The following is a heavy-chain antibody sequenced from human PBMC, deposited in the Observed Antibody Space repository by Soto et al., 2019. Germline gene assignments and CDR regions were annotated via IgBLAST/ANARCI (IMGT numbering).Heavy chain of an antibody. CDR2: IDPSDSYT. D-gene: IGHD2-15*01. V-gene: IGHV5-10-1*01. CDR3: ARTHCSGGSCYYYGMDF. Sequence: GESLKISCKGSGYSFTSYWISWVRQMPGKGLEWMGRIDPSDSYTNCSPSFQGHVTISADKSISTAYLQWSSLKASDTAMYYCARTHCSGGSCYYYGMDFCGQGTTVTVSS. CDR1: GYSFTSYW. J-gene: IGHJ6*02.